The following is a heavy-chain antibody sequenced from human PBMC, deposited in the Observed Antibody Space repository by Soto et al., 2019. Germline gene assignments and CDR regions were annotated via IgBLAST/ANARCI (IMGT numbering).Heavy chain of an antibody. CDR1: GGSISSYY. CDR3: ARVNYDFWSGYPGYYYYMDV. D-gene: IGHD3-3*01. J-gene: IGHJ6*03. CDR2: IYYSGST. V-gene: IGHV4-59*01. Sequence: QVQLQESGPGLVKPSETLSLTCTVSGGSISSYYWSWIRQPPGKGLEWIGYIYYSGSTNYNPSLKSRVTISVDTSKNQFSLKLSSVTAADTAVYYCARVNYDFWSGYPGYYYYMDVWSKGTTVTVSS.